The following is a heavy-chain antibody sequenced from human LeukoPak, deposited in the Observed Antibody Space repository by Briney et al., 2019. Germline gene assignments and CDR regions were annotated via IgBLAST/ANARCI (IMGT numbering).Heavy chain of an antibody. Sequence: PGGSLRLSCAASKFTFSDYGMNWVRQAPGKGLEWVSSVSSSSSYIYYTDSVKGRFTISRDNAKNSLYLQMNSLRAEDTAVYYCARDRCSGGSCYAEYFQHWGQGTLVTVSS. CDR2: VSSSSSYI. J-gene: IGHJ1*01. V-gene: IGHV3-21*01. CDR3: ARDRCSGGSCYAEYFQH. CDR1: KFTFSDYG. D-gene: IGHD2-15*01.